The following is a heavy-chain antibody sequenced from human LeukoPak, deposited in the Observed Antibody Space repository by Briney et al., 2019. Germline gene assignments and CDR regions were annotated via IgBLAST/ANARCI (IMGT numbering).Heavy chain of an antibody. CDR2: ISSSGSTI. CDR3: ARDSGTYFPDY. CDR1: AFTFSSYE. V-gene: IGHV3-48*03. J-gene: IGHJ4*02. Sequence: GGSLRLSCAASAFTFSSYEMNWVRQAPGKGLEWASYISSSGSTIYYADSVKGRFTISRDNAKTSLYLQMNSLRAEDTAVYYCARDSGTYFPDYWGQVTLVTVSS. D-gene: IGHD3-10*01.